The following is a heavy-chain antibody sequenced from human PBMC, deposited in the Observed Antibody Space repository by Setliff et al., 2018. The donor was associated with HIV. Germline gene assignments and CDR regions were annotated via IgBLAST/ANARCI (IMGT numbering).Heavy chain of an antibody. D-gene: IGHD2-8*02. CDR3: ATGLILAPDY. J-gene: IGHJ4*02. CDR2: INHSGST. V-gene: IGHV4-34*01. CDR1: GESFNTYF. Sequence: PSETLSLTCAVYGESFNTYFWSWIRQPPGKGLEWIGQINHSGSTNYNPSLRSRGPISIGTSKNQFSLKLSSVTAADTAVYYCATGLILAPDYWGQGSLVTVSS.